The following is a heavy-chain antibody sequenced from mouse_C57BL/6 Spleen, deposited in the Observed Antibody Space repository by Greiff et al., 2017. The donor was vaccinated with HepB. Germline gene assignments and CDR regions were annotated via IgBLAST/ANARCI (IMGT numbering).Heavy chain of an antibody. D-gene: IGHD4-1*01. CDR1: GFSLTSYG. J-gene: IGHJ3*01. Sequence: QVQLQQSGPGLVQPSQSLSITCTVSGFSLTSYGVHWVRQSPGKGLEWLGVIWSGGSTDYNAAFISRLSISKANSKSQVFFKMNSLQADDTAIYYCARLGKFAYWGQGTLVTVSA. V-gene: IGHV2-2*01. CDR2: IWSGGST. CDR3: ARLGKFAY.